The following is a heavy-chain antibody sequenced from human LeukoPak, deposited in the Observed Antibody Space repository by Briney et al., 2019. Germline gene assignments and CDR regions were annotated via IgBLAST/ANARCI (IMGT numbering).Heavy chain of an antibody. D-gene: IGHD1-26*01. CDR3: ARDYVPGFVGMDH. CDR2: INPSGGTT. J-gene: IGHJ4*02. V-gene: IGHV1-46*01. CDR1: GYTFTTYY. Sequence: ASVTVSCKASGYTFTTYYIHWVRQAPGQGFEWLGVINPSGGTTTYAQNFQGRVSMTRDTSTSTVYMELSSLGSEDTGVYYCARDYVPGFVGMDHWGQGTLVTVSS.